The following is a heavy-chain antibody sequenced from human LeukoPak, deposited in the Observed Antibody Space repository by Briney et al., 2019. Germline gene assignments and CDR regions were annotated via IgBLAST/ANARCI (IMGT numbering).Heavy chain of an antibody. CDR2: ISYDGSNK. V-gene: IGHV3-30-3*01. D-gene: IGHD4-23*01. CDR3: ARGATVVTADY. CDR1: GFTFSSYA. J-gene: IGHJ4*02. Sequence: GGSLRLSCAAPGFTFSSYAMHWVRQAPGKGLEWVAVISYDGSNKYYADSVKGRFTISRDNSKNTLYLQMNSLRAEDTAVYYCARGATVVTADYWGQGTLVTVSS.